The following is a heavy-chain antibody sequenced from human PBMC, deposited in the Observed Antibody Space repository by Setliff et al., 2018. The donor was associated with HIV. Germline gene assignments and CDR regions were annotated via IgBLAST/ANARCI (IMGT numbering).Heavy chain of an antibody. Sequence: ASETLSLTCTVSGDSISSTSYLWGWIRQSPGKGLAWIASVYYSGSSYYSPSLRSRVTISVDTSKNQFSLKLSSVTAADTAVYYCASGGWSTYYYYGMDVWGQGTTVTVSS. CDR1: GDSISSTSYL. V-gene: IGHV4-39*01. D-gene: IGHD6-19*01. CDR2: VYYSGSS. J-gene: IGHJ6*02. CDR3: ASGGWSTYYYYGMDV.